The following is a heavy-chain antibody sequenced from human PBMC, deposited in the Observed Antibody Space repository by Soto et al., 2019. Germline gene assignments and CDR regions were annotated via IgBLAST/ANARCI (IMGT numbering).Heavy chain of an antibody. D-gene: IGHD1-1*01. V-gene: IGHV3-23*01. CDR3: AKEAEENENVPIPGDN. CDR1: GFSFRNYA. Sequence: GGSLRLSCAASGFSFRNYAMTWVSQAPGKGLEWVSGLSGSGTMRYYADSVRGCFFISRDNAENTLFLQMDNLRVEESAVYYCAKEAEENENVPIPGDNWGQGTPVTVSS. J-gene: IGHJ4*02. CDR2: LSGSGTMR.